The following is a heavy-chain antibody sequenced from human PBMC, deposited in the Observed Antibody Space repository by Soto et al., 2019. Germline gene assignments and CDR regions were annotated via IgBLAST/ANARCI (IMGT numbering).Heavy chain of an antibody. Sequence: EVQLLGSGGGLVQPGGSLRLSCTASGFTFSLYGMTWVRQAPGKGLEWLSATSDGSTFYRDSVKGRFSMSRDDSINTLFLHMSSLRAEDTAIYCCARLVPGTWFGDYWGQGILVSVSS. D-gene: IGHD6-19*01. V-gene: IGHV3-23*01. CDR3: ARLVPGTWFGDY. J-gene: IGHJ4*02. CDR2: TSDGST. CDR1: GFTFSLYG.